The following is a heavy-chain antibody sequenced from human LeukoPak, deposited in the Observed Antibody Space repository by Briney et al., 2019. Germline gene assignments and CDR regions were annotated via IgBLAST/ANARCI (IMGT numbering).Heavy chain of an antibody. CDR1: GYTFTSYG. CDR2: ISPSNGNT. V-gene: IGHV1-18*04. CDR3: ARARRDDTPDYYYYYMDV. J-gene: IGHJ6*03. D-gene: IGHD3-22*01. Sequence: ASVKVSCKASGYTFTSYGINWARQAPGQGLEWMGWISPSNGNTNYAQKFQGRVTMTTDTSTSTAYMELSSLRSEDTAVYYCARARRDDTPDYYYYYMDVWGKGTTVTVSS.